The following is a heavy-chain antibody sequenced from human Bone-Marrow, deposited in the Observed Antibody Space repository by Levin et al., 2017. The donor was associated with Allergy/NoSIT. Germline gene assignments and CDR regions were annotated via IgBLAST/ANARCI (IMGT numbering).Heavy chain of an antibody. CDR1: GFIFSDYS. CDR3: AREANRSYKD. J-gene: IGHJ4*02. V-gene: IGHV3-48*04. CDR2: ISSSGYSI. D-gene: IGHD3-10*01. Sequence: QSGGSLRLSCAVSGFIFSDYSMNWVRQAPGKGLEWVSYISSSGYSIGYADSVKGRFTVARDNAKSIVYLQMNSLRPDDTAVYYCAREANRSYKDWGQGTQVTVSS.